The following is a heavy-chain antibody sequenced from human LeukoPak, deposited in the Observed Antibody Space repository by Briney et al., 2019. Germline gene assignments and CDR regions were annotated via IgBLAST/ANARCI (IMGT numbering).Heavy chain of an antibody. CDR1: GFTFSSYG. J-gene: IGHJ6*03. CDR3: ARDGDTAIHYYYYYMDV. D-gene: IGHD5-18*01. Sequence: GGSLRLSCAASGFTFSSYGMHWVRQAPGKGLEWVAFIRYDGSNKYYADSVKGRFTISRDNSKNTLYLQMNSLRAEDTAVYYCARDGDTAIHYYYYYMDVWGKGTTVTVSS. CDR2: IRYDGSNK. V-gene: IGHV3-30*02.